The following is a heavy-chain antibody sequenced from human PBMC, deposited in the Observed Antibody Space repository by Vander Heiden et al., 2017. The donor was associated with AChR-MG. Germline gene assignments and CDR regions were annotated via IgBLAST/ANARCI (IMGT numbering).Heavy chain of an antibody. V-gene: IGHV1-69*01. J-gene: IGHJ2*01. CDR3: ARVAVGATINWYFDL. CDR2: IIPIVGTA. D-gene: IGHD1-26*01. CDR1: GGTFGSYA. Sequence: QVQLVQSGAEVKKPGSSVQVSCKASGGTFGSYAISWVRQAPGQGLEWMGGIIPIVGTANYAQKFQGRVTITADESTSTAYMELSSLRSEDTAVYYCARVAVGATINWYFDLWGRGTLVTVSS.